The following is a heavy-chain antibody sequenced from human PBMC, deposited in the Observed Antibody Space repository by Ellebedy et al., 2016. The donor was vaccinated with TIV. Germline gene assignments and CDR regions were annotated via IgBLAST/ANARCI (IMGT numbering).Heavy chain of an antibody. V-gene: IGHV3-23*01. CDR1: GFTFSSYS. D-gene: IGHD4-17*01. CDR3: APRAPLEYGDLHPMGH. CDR2: VSRGGGST. Sequence: GGSLRLXCAASGFTFSSYSMNWVRQAPGKGLEWVSAVSRGGGSTYYADSVKGRFTISRDNSKNTLYLQMNSLRVEDTAVYYCAPRAPLEYGDLHPMGHWGQGTLVTVSP. J-gene: IGHJ4*02.